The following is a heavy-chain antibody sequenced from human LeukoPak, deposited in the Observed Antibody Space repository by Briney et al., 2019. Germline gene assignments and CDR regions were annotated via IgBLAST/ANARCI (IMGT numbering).Heavy chain of an antibody. V-gene: IGHV4-30-4*08. D-gene: IGHD2-2*01. CDR1: GGSISSGDYY. J-gene: IGHJ3*02. CDR2: IYYSGST. CDR3: AREDIVVVPAARHAFDI. Sequence: TLSLTCTVSGGSISSGDYYWCWIRQPPGKGLEWIGYIYYSGSTYYNPSLKSRVTISVDTSKNQFSLKLSSVTAADTAVYYCAREDIVVVPAARHAFDIWGQGTMVTVSS.